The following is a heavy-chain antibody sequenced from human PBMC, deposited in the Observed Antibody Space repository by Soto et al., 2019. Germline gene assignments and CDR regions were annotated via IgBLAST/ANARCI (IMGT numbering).Heavy chain of an antibody. J-gene: IGHJ6*02. CDR3: AASGGLDSGGYSGYYYGMDV. CDR1: GFTFDDYA. Sequence: EVQLVESGGGLVQPGRSLRLSCAASGFTFDDYAMHWVRQRPGRGLEWVSGITWNSDEIGYPDSVKGRFSISRDNAKNYLYLKMTSLRPDYTALYYCAASGGLDSGGYSGYYYGMDVWGQGTTVTVSS. V-gene: IGHV3-9*01. D-gene: IGHD3-22*01. CDR2: ITWNSDEI.